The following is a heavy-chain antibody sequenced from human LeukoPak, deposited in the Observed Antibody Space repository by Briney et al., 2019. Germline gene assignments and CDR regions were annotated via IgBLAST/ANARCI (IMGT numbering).Heavy chain of an antibody. CDR1: GYTFTSYD. CDR3: ARRTYYYDSSGYYSEGYYGMDV. D-gene: IGHD3-22*01. J-gene: IGHJ6*02. V-gene: IGHV1-8*01. CDR2: MNPNSGNT. Sequence: ASVKVSCKASGYTFTSYDINWVRQATGQGLEWMGWMNPNSGNTGCAQKFQGRVTMTRNTSISTAYMELSSLRSEDTAVYYCARRTYYYDSSGYYSEGYYGMDVWGQGTTVTVSS.